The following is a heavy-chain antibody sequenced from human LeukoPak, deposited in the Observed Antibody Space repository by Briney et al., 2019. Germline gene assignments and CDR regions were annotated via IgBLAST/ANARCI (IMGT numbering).Heavy chain of an antibody. CDR3: ARDPTTVTKGFDV. J-gene: IGHJ3*01. CDR1: AHSFNTQY. V-gene: IGHV4-59*11. Sequence: SETLSLTCSVSAHSFNTQYWTWLRHPPGKELEWIGYISSIGSTNYNPSLKSRVTMTGDTSKKQSSLKMTSVTAADTAVYYCARDPTTVTKGFDVWGQGTMVTVSS. D-gene: IGHD4-17*01. CDR2: ISSIGST.